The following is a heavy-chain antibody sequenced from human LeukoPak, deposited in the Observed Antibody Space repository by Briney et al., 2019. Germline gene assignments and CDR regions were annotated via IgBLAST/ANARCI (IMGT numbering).Heavy chain of an antibody. V-gene: IGHV1-8*01. CDR1: GYTFTSYD. CDR3: ARVPAGAEYFQH. J-gene: IGHJ1*01. Sequence: ASVTVSCTASGYTFTSYDINWVRQAPGQGLEWMGWMNPNSGNTGYAQKFQGRVTMTRNTSISTAYMELSSLRSEDTAVYYCARVPAGAEYFQHWGQGTLVTVSS. CDR2: MNPNSGNT.